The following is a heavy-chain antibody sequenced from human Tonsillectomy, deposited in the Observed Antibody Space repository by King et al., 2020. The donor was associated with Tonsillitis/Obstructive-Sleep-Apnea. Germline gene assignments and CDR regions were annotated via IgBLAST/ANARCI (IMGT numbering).Heavy chain of an antibody. CDR2: IYYSGST. CDR1: GGSISSSSYY. J-gene: IGHJ6*03. D-gene: IGHD3-3*01. Sequence: PLQESGPGLVKPSETLSLTCTVSGGSISSSSYYWGWIRQPPGKGLEWIGSIYYSGSTYYNPSLKSRVTISVDTSKNQFSLKLSSVTAADTAVYYCASTKKKMYYDFWSGYRYYYMDVWGKGTTVTVSS. CDR3: ASTKKKMYYDFWSGYRYYYMDV. V-gene: IGHV4-39*01.